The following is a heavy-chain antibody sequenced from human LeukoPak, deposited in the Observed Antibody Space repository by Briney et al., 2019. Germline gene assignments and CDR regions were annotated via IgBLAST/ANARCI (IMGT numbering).Heavy chain of an antibody. CDR2: ITVSGPYK. J-gene: IGHJ4*02. V-gene: IGHV3-21*01. CDR3: ARDRTGWHYFDS. Sequence: GGSLRLSCAASGFTFSSYAMSWVRQAPGKGLEWISSITVSGPYKFYSDSVEGRFTVSRDGARNSLYLQMNSLRADDTAVYYCARDRTGWHYFDSWGQGTLVTVSS. D-gene: IGHD6-19*01. CDR1: GFTFSSYA.